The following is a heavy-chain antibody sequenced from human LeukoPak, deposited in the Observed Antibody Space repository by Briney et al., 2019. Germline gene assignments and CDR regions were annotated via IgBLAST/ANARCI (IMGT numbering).Heavy chain of an antibody. CDR2: INAGNGNT. CDR1: GYTFTSYS. D-gene: IGHD6-13*01. J-gene: IGHJ4*02. Sequence: ASVKVSCKASGYTFTSYSVHWVGQAPGQRLEWMGWINAGNGNTKYSQKFQGRVTITRDTSADTAYMELSSLTSEDTAVYHCARGAAEGLDYWGQGILVTVSS. CDR3: ARGAAEGLDY. V-gene: IGHV1-3*01.